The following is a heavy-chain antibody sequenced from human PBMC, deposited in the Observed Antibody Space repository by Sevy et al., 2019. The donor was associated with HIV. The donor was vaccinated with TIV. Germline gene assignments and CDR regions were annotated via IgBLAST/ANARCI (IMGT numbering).Heavy chain of an antibody. CDR2: IQYDGSNK. J-gene: IGHJ4*02. Sequence: GGSLRLSCAASGFSFSSYGMHWVRQAPGKGLEWMSYIQYDGSNKDYADSVKGRFTISRDNSKNTLYLQMNALRVEDTAVFYCVKEGGGEGGDHWGQGTLVTVSS. V-gene: IGHV3-30*02. D-gene: IGHD2-21*01. CDR1: GFSFSSYG. CDR3: VKEGGGEGGDH.